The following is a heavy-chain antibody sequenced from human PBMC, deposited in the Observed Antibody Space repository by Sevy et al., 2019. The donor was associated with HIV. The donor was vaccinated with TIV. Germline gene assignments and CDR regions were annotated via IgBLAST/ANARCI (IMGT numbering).Heavy chain of an antibody. CDR1: GFTFTNYYA. J-gene: IGHJ6*02. Sequence: GGSLRLSCAASGFTFTNYYAMHWVRQAPGKGLEWVALISFDESDKYYGDSVKGRFTIYRDNFKNTLYLQMKSLTTEDTAVYYCARPRANYVDNYFFYAMDVWGQGTTVTVSS. CDR2: ISFDESDK. CDR3: ARPRANYVDNYFFYAMDV. V-gene: IGHV3-30-3*01. D-gene: IGHD4-17*01.